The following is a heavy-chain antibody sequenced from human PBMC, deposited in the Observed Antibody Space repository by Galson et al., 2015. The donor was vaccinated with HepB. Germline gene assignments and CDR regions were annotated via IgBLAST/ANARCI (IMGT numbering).Heavy chain of an antibody. D-gene: IGHD3-22*01. Sequence: SLRLSCAASGFTFSSYSMSWVRQAPGKGLEWVSYISSSSSTINYADSVKGRFTISRDNAKNSLYLQMNSLRAEDTAVYYCATIGYYYDSSSYSNQAFDYWGQGTMVTVSS. J-gene: IGHJ3*01. V-gene: IGHV3-48*04. CDR1: GFTFSSYS. CDR3: ATIGYYYDSSSYSNQAFDY. CDR2: ISSSSSTI.